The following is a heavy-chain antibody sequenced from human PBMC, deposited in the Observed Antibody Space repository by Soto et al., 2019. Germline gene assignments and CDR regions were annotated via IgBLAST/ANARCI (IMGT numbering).Heavy chain of an antibody. D-gene: IGHD3-22*01. CDR2: ISAYDGNT. V-gene: IGHV1-18*01. CDR3: ARGGYYDSSGSRNYYYYGMNV. Sequence: QVQLVQSGGEVKKPGASVKVSFKASGYTFSSYGISWVRQAPGQGLEWLGWISAYDGNTKYAQILQGRVFMTTDTSTKTAYMELRRLRSDDPAVYYCARGGYYDSSGSRNYYYYGMNVWGQGTSVTVSS. J-gene: IGHJ6*02. CDR1: GYTFSSYG.